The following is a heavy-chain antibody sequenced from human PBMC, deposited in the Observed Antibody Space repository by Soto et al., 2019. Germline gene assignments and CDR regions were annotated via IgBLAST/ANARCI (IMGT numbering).Heavy chain of an antibody. CDR3: VSTARQGAVAPHWFDR. V-gene: IGHV4-4*02. J-gene: IGHJ5*02. Sequence: SETLSLTCAVSRGFISSGSWWSWVRQPPGKGLEWIGEIYRSGNTNYNPSLKSRLSISVDTSKNQFSLKLSSVTAADTAVYYCVSTARQGAVAPHWFDRWGQGTQVTVSS. CDR1: RGFISSGSW. CDR2: IYRSGNT. D-gene: IGHD2-21*02.